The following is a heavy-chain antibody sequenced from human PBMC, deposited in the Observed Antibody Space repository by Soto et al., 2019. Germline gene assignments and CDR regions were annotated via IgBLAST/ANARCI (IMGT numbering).Heavy chain of an antibody. CDR1: GDSVSSNSAA. V-gene: IGHV6-1*01. CDR2: TYYRSKWYN. CDR3: ASGGPSIAAREGYYYYGMDV. D-gene: IGHD6-6*01. Sequence: SQTLSLPCALSGDSVSSNSAAWNWIRQSPSRGLEWLGRTYYRSKWYNDYAVSVKSRITINPDTSKNQFSLQLNSVTPEDTAVYYCASGGPSIAAREGYYYYGMDVWGQGTTVTVSS. J-gene: IGHJ6*02.